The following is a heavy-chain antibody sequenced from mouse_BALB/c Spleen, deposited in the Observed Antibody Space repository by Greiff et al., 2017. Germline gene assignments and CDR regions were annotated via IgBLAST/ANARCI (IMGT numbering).Heavy chain of an antibody. Sequence: HVQLQQPGAELVKPGASVKLSCKASGYTFTSYWMHWVKQRPGQGLEWIGEINPSNGRTNYNEKFKSKATLTVDKSSSTAYMQLSSLTSEDSAVYYCARSDYDSYYAMDYWGQGTSVTVSS. CDR2: INPSNGRT. V-gene: IGHV1S81*02. CDR1: GYTFTSYW. CDR3: ARSDYDSYYAMDY. J-gene: IGHJ4*01. D-gene: IGHD2-4*01.